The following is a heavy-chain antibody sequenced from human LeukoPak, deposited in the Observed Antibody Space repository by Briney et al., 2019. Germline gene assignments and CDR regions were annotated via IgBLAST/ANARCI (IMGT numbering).Heavy chain of an antibody. V-gene: IGHV3-23*01. CDR1: GFAFSSLA. CDR2: ISDSGSLT. J-gene: IGHJ4*02. Sequence: SGGSLRLSCAASGFAFSSLAMGWVRQAPGQGLEWVSVISDSGSLTYYADSVKGRFTISRDNSKNTLFLQMNSLRAEDTAIYYCAKDARRTNGWYFFDYLCQGTLVTVSS. D-gene: IGHD6-19*01. CDR3: AKDARRTNGWYFFDY.